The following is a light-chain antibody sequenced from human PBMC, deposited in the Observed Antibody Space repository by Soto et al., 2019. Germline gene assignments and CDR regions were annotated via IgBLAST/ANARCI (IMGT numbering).Light chain of an antibody. CDR3: QQYGSAWT. CDR1: QSVSSSY. CDR2: DAS. Sequence: EIVLTQSPGTLSLSPGERATLSCRASQSVSSSYLVWYQQKVGQAPKLLIYDASSRATGTPDRFSGSGSGTDFTLTISRLEPEDFAVYYCQQYGSAWTFGQVTKVDIK. J-gene: IGKJ1*01. V-gene: IGKV3-20*01.